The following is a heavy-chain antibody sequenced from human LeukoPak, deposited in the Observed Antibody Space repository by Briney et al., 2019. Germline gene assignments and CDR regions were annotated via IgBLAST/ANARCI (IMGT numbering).Heavy chain of an antibody. D-gene: IGHD3-10*01. CDR2: IYPGDSDT. CDR1: GYNFTSYW. V-gene: IGHV5-51*01. J-gene: IGHJ4*02. CDR3: ARHPGRGSKYYFDS. Sequence: GESLKIFCKGSGYNFTSYWIGWVRQMPGKGLEWMGIIYPGDSDTRYSPSFQGQVTISADKSISTAYLQWSSLKASDTAIYSCARHPGRGSKYYFDSWGQGTLVTVSS.